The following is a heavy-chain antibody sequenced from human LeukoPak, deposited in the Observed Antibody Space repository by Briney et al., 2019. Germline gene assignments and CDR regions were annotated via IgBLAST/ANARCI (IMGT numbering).Heavy chain of an antibody. D-gene: IGHD2-15*01. CDR2: ISAYNGDT. Sequence: ASVKVSCKASGYTXTSYGISGVRQAPGQGLEWMGWISAYNGDTNYAQNVQGRLTMTTDTSTGTAYMELRSLRSDDTAVYYCGRLADKKLQRFLDYWGQGTLVTVSS. J-gene: IGHJ4*02. CDR3: GRLADKKLQRFLDY. V-gene: IGHV1-18*01. CDR1: GYTXTSYG.